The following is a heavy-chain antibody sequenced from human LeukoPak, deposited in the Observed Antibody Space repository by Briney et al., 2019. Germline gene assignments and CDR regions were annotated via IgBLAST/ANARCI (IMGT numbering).Heavy chain of an antibody. V-gene: IGHV3-48*01. CDR1: GFTFSSYS. J-gene: IGHJ4*02. D-gene: IGHD6-19*01. CDR2: ISSSSSTI. CDR3: ARESVAGVDY. Sequence: GGTLRLSCAASGFTFSSYSMNWVRHAPGKGLEWVSYISSSSSTIYYADSVKGRFTISRDNAKNSLYLQMNSLRAEDTAVYYCARESVAGVDYWGQGTLVTVSS.